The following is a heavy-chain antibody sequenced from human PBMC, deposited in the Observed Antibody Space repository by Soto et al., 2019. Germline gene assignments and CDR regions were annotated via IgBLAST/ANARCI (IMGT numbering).Heavy chain of an antibody. Sequence: SETLYLTCAVYGGSFSGYYWSWIRQPPGKGLEWIGEINHSGSTNYNPSHKSRVTISVDTSKNQFSLKLSSVTAADTAVYYCARGRQIVATITYYYYYMDVWGKGTTVTVSS. CDR1: GGSFSGYY. CDR2: INHSGST. D-gene: IGHD5-12*01. V-gene: IGHV4-34*01. J-gene: IGHJ6*03. CDR3: ARGRQIVATITYYYYYMDV.